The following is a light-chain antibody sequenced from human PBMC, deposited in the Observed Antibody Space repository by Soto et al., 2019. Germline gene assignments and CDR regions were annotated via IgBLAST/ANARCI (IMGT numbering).Light chain of an antibody. CDR3: QQYKSYPYT. Sequence: DIQMTQSPSTLSTSVGDRVTITCRASQSINSWLAWYQQKPGKAPKLLIYKASTLQSGVPARLSGSGSGTEFSLIISSLQPDDFASYYCQQYKSYPYTFGQGTKLEIK. J-gene: IGKJ2*01. CDR2: KAS. CDR1: QSINSW. V-gene: IGKV1-5*03.